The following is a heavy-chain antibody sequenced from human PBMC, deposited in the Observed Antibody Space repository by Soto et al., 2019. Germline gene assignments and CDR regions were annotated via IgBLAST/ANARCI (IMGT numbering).Heavy chain of an antibody. V-gene: IGHV3-23*01. D-gene: IGHD5-18*01. CDR3: AGPGYSSQDY. CDR1: GFTFSSFA. J-gene: IGHJ4*02. Sequence: GGSLRLSCAASGFTFSSFALSWVRQAPGKGLEWVSAISGSGDGTDYAASVKGRFTISRDNSKNTLYLQMNSLRAEDTAVYYCAGPGYSSQDYWGQGALVTVSS. CDR2: ISGSGDGT.